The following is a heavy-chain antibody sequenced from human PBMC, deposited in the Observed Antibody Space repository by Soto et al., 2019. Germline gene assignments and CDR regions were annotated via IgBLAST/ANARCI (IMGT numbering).Heavy chain of an antibody. D-gene: IGHD1-7*01. CDR1: GFTFSSYA. V-gene: IGHV3-23*01. CDR3: AKEGGTGNTGKGYGMDV. J-gene: IGHJ6*02. CDR2: ISGSGGST. Sequence: EVQLLESGGGLVQPGGSLRLSCAASGFTFSSYAMSWVRQAPGKGLEWVSVISGSGGSTYYADSVKGRFTISRDNSKNTRYVEMNSRRAEDTAVYYCAKEGGTGNTGKGYGMDVWGQGTTVTVSS.